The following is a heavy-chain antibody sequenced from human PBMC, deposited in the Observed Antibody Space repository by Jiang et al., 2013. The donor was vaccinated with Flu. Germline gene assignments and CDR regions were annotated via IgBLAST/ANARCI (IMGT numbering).Heavy chain of an antibody. D-gene: IGHD5-12*01. CDR2: ISGSGDST. J-gene: IGHJ6*03. V-gene: IGHV3-23*01. CDR1: GFTFSRHG. Sequence: VQLLESGGDLVQPGGSLRLSCAASGFTFSRHGMTWVRQAPGKGLEWVAAISGSGDSTYYADSVRGRFTISRDGSKSTVSLQMNSLRDEDTALYYCVKGSHGLEKVGDYYYYMDVWGKGTSVTVSS. CDR3: VKGSHGLEKVGDYYYYMDV.